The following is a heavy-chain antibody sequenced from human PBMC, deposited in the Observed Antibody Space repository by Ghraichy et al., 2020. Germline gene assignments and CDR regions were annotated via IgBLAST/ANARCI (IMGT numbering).Heavy chain of an antibody. V-gene: IGHV4-39*01. D-gene: IGHD3-16*01. CDR1: GGSFSSSSYY. CDR2: FYYRGST. Sequence: SETLSLTCTVSGGSFSSSSYYWGWIRQPPGKGLEWIGSFYYRGSTYYSPSLKSRVTLSVDTSKNQFSLKLSSVTAADTAVYYCARQGRTYYYDSTAYGMDVWGQGTTVTVSS. J-gene: IGHJ6*02. CDR3: ARQGRTYYYDSTAYGMDV.